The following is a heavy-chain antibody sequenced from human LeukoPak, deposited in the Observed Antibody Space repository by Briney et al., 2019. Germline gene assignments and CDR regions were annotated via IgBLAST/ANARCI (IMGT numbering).Heavy chain of an antibody. J-gene: IGHJ3*02. CDR2: VFHSGTT. CDR3: ARRMATVTDAFDI. V-gene: IGHV4-59*08. CDR1: GDSLTSHF. Sequence: SETLSLTCNVSGDSLTSHFWSWIRQTPGKGLEWIGYVFHSGTTNYSPSLKSRVTISLDTSKKQFYLRLASVTAAETAVYYCARRMATVTDAFDIWGRGTMVSVSS. D-gene: IGHD5-24*01.